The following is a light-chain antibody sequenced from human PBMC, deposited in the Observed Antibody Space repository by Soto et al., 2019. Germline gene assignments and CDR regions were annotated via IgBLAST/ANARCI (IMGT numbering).Light chain of an antibody. V-gene: IGKV3-15*01. CDR1: QSVSSN. CDR2: GAS. CDR3: QQYNNWPPTWT. Sequence: EIVMTQSPATLSVSPGERATLSCRASQSVSSNLAWYQQKPGQAPRLLIYGASTRATAIPARFSGSGSGTEFTLTISSLQSEDFAVYYCQQYNNWPPTWTFSQGTKVEIK. J-gene: IGKJ1*01.